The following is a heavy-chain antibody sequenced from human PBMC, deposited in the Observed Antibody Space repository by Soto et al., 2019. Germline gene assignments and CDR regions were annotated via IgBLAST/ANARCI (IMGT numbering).Heavy chain of an antibody. Sequence: GGSLRLSCAASGFTFDEYAMHWVRQPPGKGLEWVSLISWDGSNRYYADSVQGRFTISRDNSKYSLYLEMNSLRPEDTALYYCAKDISRGPTKNYDFWSGPDYWGQGTLVTVPQ. CDR3: AKDISRGPTKNYDFWSGPDY. J-gene: IGHJ4*02. D-gene: IGHD3-3*01. CDR1: GFTFDEYA. CDR2: ISWDGSNR. V-gene: IGHV3-43D*04.